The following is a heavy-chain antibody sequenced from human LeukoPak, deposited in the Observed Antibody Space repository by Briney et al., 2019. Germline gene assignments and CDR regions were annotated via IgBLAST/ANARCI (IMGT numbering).Heavy chain of an antibody. CDR3: ARGLNTEEYSSGWYIAF. J-gene: IGHJ4*02. D-gene: IGHD6-19*01. CDR1: GYTFTSYY. CDR2: INPSGGST. V-gene: IGHV1-46*01. Sequence: GASVKVSCKASGYTFTSYYMHWVRQAPGQGLEWMGIINPSGGSTSYAQKFQGRVTMTRDTSTSTVYMELSSLRSEDTAVYYCARGLNTEEYSSGWYIAFWGQGTLVTVSS.